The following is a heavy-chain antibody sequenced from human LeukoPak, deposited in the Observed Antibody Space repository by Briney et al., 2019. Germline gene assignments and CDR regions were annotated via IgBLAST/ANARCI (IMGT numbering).Heavy chain of an antibody. CDR3: NRALSYYGMDV. J-gene: IGHJ6*02. D-gene: IGHD3-16*01. CDR2: IQSRTDGGTT. Sequence: GGSLRLSCAASGFTFSDAWMSWVRQAPGKGMEWVGRIQSRTDGGTTDYAAPVKGRFTISRDDSKNTLYLQMSSLNTEDTAVYYCNRALSYYGMDVWGQGTAVTVSS. CDR1: GFTFSDAW. V-gene: IGHV3-15*01.